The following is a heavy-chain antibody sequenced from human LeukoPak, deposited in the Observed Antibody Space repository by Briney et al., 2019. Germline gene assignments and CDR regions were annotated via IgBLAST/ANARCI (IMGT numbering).Heavy chain of an antibody. CDR2: ISYDGSNK. CDR1: GFTFSSYA. D-gene: IGHD3-22*01. CDR3: ARDYYDSTEGYWYFDL. J-gene: IGHJ2*01. Sequence: GGSLRFSWAASGFTFSSYAMHWVRQAPGKGLEWVAVISYDGSNKYYADSVKGQFTISRDNSKNTLYLQMNSLRAEDTAVYYCARDYYDSTEGYWYFDLWGRGTLVTVSS. V-gene: IGHV3-30-3*01.